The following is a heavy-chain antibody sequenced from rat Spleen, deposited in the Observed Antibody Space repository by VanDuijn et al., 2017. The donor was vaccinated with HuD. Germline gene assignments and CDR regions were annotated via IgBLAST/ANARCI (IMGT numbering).Heavy chain of an antibody. V-gene: IGHV2-13*01. CDR3: ARGGYGSYIYGFFDF. Sequence: QVQLKESGPGLVQPSQTLSLTCTVSGFSLNNYGVIWVRQPPGEGLEWMGVVWSDGDTSYNSSLTSRLSISRDTSKSQIFLKMNSLQTEDTAMYFCARGGYGSYIYGFFDFWGPGTMVTVSS. J-gene: IGHJ1*01. CDR2: VWSDGDT. CDR1: GFSLNNYG. D-gene: IGHD1-2*01.